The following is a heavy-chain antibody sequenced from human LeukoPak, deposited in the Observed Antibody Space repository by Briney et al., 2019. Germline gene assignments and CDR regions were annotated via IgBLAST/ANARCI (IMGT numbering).Heavy chain of an antibody. D-gene: IGHD6-13*01. CDR2: ISSGSSTI. Sequence: PGGSLRLSCAASGFTFSTSAMNWVRQAPGKGLEWVSHISSGSSTIYYADSVEGRFTISRDNAKNSLYLQMNSLRAEDTAVYYCARGQLTDPRIDYWGQGTLVTVSS. CDR3: ARGQLTDPRIDY. V-gene: IGHV3-48*04. J-gene: IGHJ4*02. CDR1: GFTFSTSA.